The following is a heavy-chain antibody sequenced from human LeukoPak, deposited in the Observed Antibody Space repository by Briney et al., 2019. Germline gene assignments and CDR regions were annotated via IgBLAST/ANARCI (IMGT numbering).Heavy chain of an antibody. J-gene: IGHJ6*03. CDR1: GFTFSSYE. CDR3: ARVGPIEVAGTHPDYYYYYMDV. CDR2: ISSSGSTI. D-gene: IGHD6-19*01. Sequence: PGGSLRLSCAASGFTFSSYEMNWVRQAPGKGLEWVSYISSSGSTIYYADSVKGRFTTSRDNAKNSLYLQMNSLRAEDMAVYYCARVGPIEVAGTHPDYYYYYMDVWGKGTTVTVSS. V-gene: IGHV3-48*03.